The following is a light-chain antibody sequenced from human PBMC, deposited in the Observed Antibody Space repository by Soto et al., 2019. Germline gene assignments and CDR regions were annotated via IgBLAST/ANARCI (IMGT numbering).Light chain of an antibody. CDR2: EVN. CDR3: SSHAGSNHVV. CDR1: SSDVGGYNY. J-gene: IGLJ2*01. V-gene: IGLV2-8*01. Sequence: HSALTQPPSASGSPGQSVTISCTGTSSDVGGYNYVSWYQQHPGKAPKLMIYEVNKRPSGVPDRFSGSKSGNTASLTVSGLQAEDEADYYCSSHAGSNHVVFGGGTKVTVL.